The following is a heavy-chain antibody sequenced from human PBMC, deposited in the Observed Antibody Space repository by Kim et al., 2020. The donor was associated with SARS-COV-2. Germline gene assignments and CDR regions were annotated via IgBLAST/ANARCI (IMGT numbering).Heavy chain of an antibody. CDR1: GFTFDDYA. CDR2: ISWNSGSI. D-gene: IGHD3-22*01. Sequence: GGSLRLSCAASGFTFDDYAMHWVRQAPGKGLEWVSGISWNSGSIGYADSVKGRFTISRDNAKNSLYLQMNSLRAEDTALYYCARVKRSGSGWYYYDSSGYSFDYWGQGTLVTVPS. CDR3: ARVKRSGSGWYYYDSSGYSFDY. V-gene: IGHV3-9*01. J-gene: IGHJ4*02.